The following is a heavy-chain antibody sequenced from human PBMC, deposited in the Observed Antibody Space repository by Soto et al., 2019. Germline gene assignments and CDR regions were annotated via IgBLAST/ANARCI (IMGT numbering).Heavy chain of an antibody. Sequence: GGSLRLSCAASGFTFSDYGMNWVRLAPGRGLEWVAYISSTSRNTYNADSVKGRFTISRDNARNSLYLQMNSLRDEDTAVYYCSRAALYGYDYWGQGTPVTVSS. V-gene: IGHV3-48*02. CDR2: ISSTSRNT. J-gene: IGHJ4*02. CDR1: GFTFSDYG. D-gene: IGHD6-25*01. CDR3: SRAALYGYDY.